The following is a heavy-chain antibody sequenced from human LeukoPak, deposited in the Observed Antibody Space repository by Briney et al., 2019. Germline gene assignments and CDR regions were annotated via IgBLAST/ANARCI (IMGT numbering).Heavy chain of an antibody. CDR2: IYYSGST. J-gene: IGHJ3*02. V-gene: IGHV4-59*12. CDR1: GGSISSYY. CDR3: ARGGTVTTLAAFDI. Sequence: SETLSLTCTVSGGSISSYYWSWIRQPPGKGLEWIGSIYYSGSTYYNPSLKSRVTISVDTSKNQFSLKLSSVTAADTAVYYCARGGTVTTLAAFDIWGQGTMVTVSS. D-gene: IGHD4-17*01.